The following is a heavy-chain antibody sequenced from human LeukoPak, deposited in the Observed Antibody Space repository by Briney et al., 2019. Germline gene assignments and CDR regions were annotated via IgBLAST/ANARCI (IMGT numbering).Heavy chain of an antibody. Sequence: VASVKVSCKASGYTFTSYGISWVRQAPGQGLEWMGWISAYNGNTNYAQKLQGRVTMTTDTSTSTAYMELRSLRSDDTAVYYCARIVGDYDILTGYYMDYYYYYMDVWGKGTTVTVSS. CDR1: GYTFTSYG. D-gene: IGHD3-9*01. V-gene: IGHV1-18*01. J-gene: IGHJ6*03. CDR3: ARIVGDYDILTGYYMDYYYYYMDV. CDR2: ISAYNGNT.